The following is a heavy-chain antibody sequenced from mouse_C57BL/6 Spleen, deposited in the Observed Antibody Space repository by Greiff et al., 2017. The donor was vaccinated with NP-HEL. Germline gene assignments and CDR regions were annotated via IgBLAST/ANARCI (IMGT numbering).Heavy chain of an antibody. CDR3: ARRNWDDYYAMDY. CDR2: IYPGDGDT. CDR1: GYAFSSYW. Sequence: VQLKESGAELVKPGASVKISCKASGYAFSSYWMNWVKQRPGKGLEWIGQIYPGDGDTNYNGKFKGKATLTADKSSSTAYMQLSSLTSEDSAVYFCARRNWDDYYAMDYWGQGTSVTVSS. V-gene: IGHV1-80*01. D-gene: IGHD4-1*01. J-gene: IGHJ4*01.